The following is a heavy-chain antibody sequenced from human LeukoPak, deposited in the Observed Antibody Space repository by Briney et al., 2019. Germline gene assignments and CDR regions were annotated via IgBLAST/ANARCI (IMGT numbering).Heavy chain of an antibody. CDR2: ISSGSRTI. CDR1: GFTFGSYS. CDR3: ARESITGHRDFDF. J-gene: IGHJ4*02. Sequence: GGSLRLSCAASGFTFGSYSMNWVRQAPGKGLEWISYISSGSRTIYYADSVEGRFTVSRDNAKNSLYLQMRSLRAEDTAVYYCARESITGHRDFDFWGQGTLVTVSS. D-gene: IGHD1-20*01. V-gene: IGHV3-48*01.